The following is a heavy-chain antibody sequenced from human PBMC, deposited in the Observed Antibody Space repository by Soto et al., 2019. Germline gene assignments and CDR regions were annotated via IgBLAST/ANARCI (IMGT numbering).Heavy chain of an antibody. CDR3: ASLTSWSQEYYYGMDV. J-gene: IGHJ6*02. V-gene: IGHV3-49*03. D-gene: IGHD2-2*01. Sequence: GGSLRLSCTGSGFTFGDFGLSWFRQAPGKGLEWLSFIRSKGYGGTTESAASVRGRFITSRDDSKSIAYLQMNSLKTEDTAVYYCASLTSWSQEYYYGMDVWGQGTTVTVSS. CDR1: GFTFGDFG. CDR2: IRSKGYGGTT.